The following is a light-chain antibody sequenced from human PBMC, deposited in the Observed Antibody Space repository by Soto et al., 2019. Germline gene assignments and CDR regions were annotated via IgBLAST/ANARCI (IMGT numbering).Light chain of an antibody. CDR2: EVT. CDR3: SSYAGSNTLV. J-gene: IGLJ2*01. Sequence: QSLLTQPASVSGSPGQSITISCSGTSSDVGSYNFVSWYQQHPGKAPKLMIYEVTKRPSGVSSRFSGSKSGNTASLTMSGLQAADEADYYCSSYAGSNTLVFGGGTKVTVL. V-gene: IGLV2-23*02. CDR1: SSDVGSYNF.